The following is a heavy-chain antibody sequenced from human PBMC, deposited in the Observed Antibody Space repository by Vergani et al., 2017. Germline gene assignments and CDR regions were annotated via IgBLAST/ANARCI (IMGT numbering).Heavy chain of an antibody. CDR1: GYTFTSYY. D-gene: IGHD3-22*01. J-gene: IGHJ3*02. CDR3: ARDLGDYYDSSGYSKADAFDI. CDR2: INPSGGST. V-gene: IGHV1-46*03. Sequence: QVQLVQSGAEVKKPGASVKVSCKASGYTFTSYYMHWARQAPGQGLEWMGIINPSGGSTSYAQKFQGRVTMTRDTSTSTVYMELSSLRSEDTAVYYCARDLGDYYDSSGYSKADAFDIWGQGTMVTVSS.